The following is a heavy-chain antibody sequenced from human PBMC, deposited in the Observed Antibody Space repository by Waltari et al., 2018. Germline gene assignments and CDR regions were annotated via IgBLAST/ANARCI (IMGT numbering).Heavy chain of an antibody. J-gene: IGHJ4*02. CDR3: AKSTTGDAFSAFDH. D-gene: IGHD2-21*01. V-gene: IGHV3-30*02. CDR1: GFTFDSHG. Sequence: QVEVVESGGGVVQPGGSLRLSCATSGFTFDSHGMHWVRQAPGKWMEWVAFISYDWSVKKYADSVRGRFTISRDNFKNMIYLQMNSLRSDDTAIYYCAKSTTGDAFSAFDHWGQGTLVTASS. CDR2: ISYDWSVK.